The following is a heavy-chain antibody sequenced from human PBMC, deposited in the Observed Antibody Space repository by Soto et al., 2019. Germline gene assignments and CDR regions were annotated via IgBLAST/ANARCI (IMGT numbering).Heavy chain of an antibody. CDR2: ISYDGSNK. J-gene: IGHJ4*02. V-gene: IGHV3-30*18. CDR1: GFTFSSYG. CDR3: AKDYLNARSGGSCYFDY. Sequence: GGSLRLSCAASGFTFSSYGMHWVRQAPGKGLEWVAVISYDGSNKYYADSVKGRFTISRDNSKNTLYLQMNSLRAEDTAVYYCAKDYLNARSGGSCYFDYWGQGTLVT. D-gene: IGHD2-15*01.